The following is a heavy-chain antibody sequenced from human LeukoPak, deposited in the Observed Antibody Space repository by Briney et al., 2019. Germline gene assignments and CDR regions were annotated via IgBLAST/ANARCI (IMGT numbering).Heavy chain of an antibody. Sequence: PSETLSLTCSVSGGSISSSSYYWDWIRQPPGKGLEWIGSIYYSGSTYYTPSLKSRVSISVDTSKNQFSLKLSSVTAADTAVYYCARENQYYYDSSGYVDYWGQGTLVTVSS. J-gene: IGHJ4*02. CDR1: GGSISSSSYY. CDR2: IYYSGST. V-gene: IGHV4-39*07. D-gene: IGHD3-22*01. CDR3: ARENQYYYDSSGYVDY.